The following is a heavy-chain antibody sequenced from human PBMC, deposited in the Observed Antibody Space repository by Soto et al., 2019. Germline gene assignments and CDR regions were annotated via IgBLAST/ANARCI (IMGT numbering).Heavy chain of an antibody. CDR2: INPNSGGT. D-gene: IGHD3-9*01. CDR1: GYTFTGYY. CDR3: AMTGYDILTGYPRPWFDP. J-gene: IGHJ5*02. Sequence: QVQLVQSGAEVKKPGASVKVSCKASGYTFTGYYMHWVRQAPGQGLEWMGWINPNSGGTNYAQKFQGWVTMTRDTSISRAYMELSRLRSDDTAVYYCAMTGYDILTGYPRPWFDPWGQGTLVTVSS. V-gene: IGHV1-2*04.